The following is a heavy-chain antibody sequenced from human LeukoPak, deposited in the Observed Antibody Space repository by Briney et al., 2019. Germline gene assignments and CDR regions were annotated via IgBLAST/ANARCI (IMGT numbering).Heavy chain of an antibody. Sequence: ASVKVSCKASGYTFTGYYMHWLRQVPGQGLEWMGRINPNSGGTNYAQKFQGRVTMTRDTSINTAYMDLSRLRSDDTAVYYCARGISYGDYGWGAFDIWGQGTMVTVSS. CDR1: GYTFTGYY. D-gene: IGHD4-17*01. J-gene: IGHJ3*02. V-gene: IGHV1-2*06. CDR2: INPNSGGT. CDR3: ARGISYGDYGWGAFDI.